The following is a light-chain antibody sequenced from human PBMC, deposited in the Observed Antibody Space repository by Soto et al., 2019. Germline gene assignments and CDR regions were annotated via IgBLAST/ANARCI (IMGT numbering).Light chain of an antibody. V-gene: IGKV3-11*01. CDR1: PGVSTY. CDR3: QQRSNWPRT. Sequence: DIVLTQSPATLAVSPGERATLSCRASPGVSTYLAWYQQKPGQAPRLLIYDASNRATGIPARFSGSGSGTDFTLTIASLEPEDCAVYYCQQRSNWPRTFGQGTKVEIK. CDR2: DAS. J-gene: IGKJ1*01.